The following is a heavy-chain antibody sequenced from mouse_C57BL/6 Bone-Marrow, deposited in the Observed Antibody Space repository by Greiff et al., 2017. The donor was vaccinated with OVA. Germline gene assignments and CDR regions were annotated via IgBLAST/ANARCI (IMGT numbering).Heavy chain of an antibody. J-gene: IGHJ2*01. V-gene: IGHV3-6*01. CDR2: ISYDGSN. Sequence: EVHLVESGPGLVKPSQSLSLTCSVTGYSITSGYYWNWIRQFPGNKLEWMGYISYDGSNNYNPSLKNRISITRDTSKNQFFLKLNSVTTEDTATYYCARGGYDYDEGYWGQGTTLTVSS. CDR1: GYSITSGYY. D-gene: IGHD2-4*01. CDR3: ARGGYDYDEGY.